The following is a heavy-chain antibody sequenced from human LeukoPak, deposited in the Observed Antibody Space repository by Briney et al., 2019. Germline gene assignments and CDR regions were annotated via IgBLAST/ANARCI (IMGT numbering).Heavy chain of an antibody. CDR2: ISSSSSYI. Sequence: GGSLRLSCAASGFTFSSYSMNWVRQAPGKGLEWVSSISSSSSYIYYADSVKGRFTISRDNAKNSLYLQMNSLRAEDTAVYYCARAGIAVAAPALDFDYWGQGTLVTVSS. V-gene: IGHV3-21*01. CDR3: ARAGIAVAAPALDFDY. CDR1: GFTFSSYS. D-gene: IGHD6-19*01. J-gene: IGHJ4*02.